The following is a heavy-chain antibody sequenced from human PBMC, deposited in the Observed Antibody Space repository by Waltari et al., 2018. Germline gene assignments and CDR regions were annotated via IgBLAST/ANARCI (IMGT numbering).Heavy chain of an antibody. D-gene: IGHD5-12*01. CDR3: ERGGYGYNHY. V-gene: IGHV4-4*02. CDR1: GGPITSNIW. CDR2: IYRTGGS. Sequence: QVQLQESGTGLVKPSGTQSLTSAVSGGPITSNIWWSWVGQPPGKGLEWIGEIYRTGGSNYNPSLKSRVTISVDKSKNQFALQLRSVTAADTAVYYCERGGYGYNHYWGQGTLVTVSS. J-gene: IGHJ4*02.